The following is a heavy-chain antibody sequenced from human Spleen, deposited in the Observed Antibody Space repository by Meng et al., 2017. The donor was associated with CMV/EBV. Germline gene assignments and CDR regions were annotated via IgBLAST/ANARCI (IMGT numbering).Heavy chain of an antibody. D-gene: IGHD1-26*01. CDR3: ARAQGGWFDP. Sequence: SETLSLTCTVSGYSISSGYYWGWIRQPPGKGLEWIGSIYHSGNTYYNPSLKSRVTISVDTSKNQFSLKLSSVTAADTAVYYCARAQGGWFDPWGQGTLVTVSS. J-gene: IGHJ5*02. CDR1: GYSISSGYY. CDR2: IYHSGNT. V-gene: IGHV4-38-2*02.